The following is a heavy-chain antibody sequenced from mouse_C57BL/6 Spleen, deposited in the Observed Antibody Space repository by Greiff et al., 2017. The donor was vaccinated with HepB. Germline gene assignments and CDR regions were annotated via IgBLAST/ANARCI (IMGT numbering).Heavy chain of an antibody. CDR2: IYPSDSET. J-gene: IGHJ2*01. D-gene: IGHD2-3*01. CDR1: GYTFTSYW. Sequence: QVQLQQPGAELVRPGSSVKLSCKASGYTFTSYWMDWVKQRPGQGLEWIGNIYPSDSETHYNQKFKDKATLTVDKSSSTAYMQLSSLTSEDSAVYYCARTVYDGHVDYWGKGTTLTVSS. CDR3: ARTVYDGHVDY. V-gene: IGHV1-61*01.